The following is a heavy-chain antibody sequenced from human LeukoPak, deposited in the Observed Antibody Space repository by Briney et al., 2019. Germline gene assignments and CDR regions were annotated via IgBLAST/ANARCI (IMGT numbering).Heavy chain of an antibody. CDR1: GFTFSSYS. CDR2: ISSSRSYI. J-gene: IGHJ3*02. V-gene: IGHV3-21*01. Sequence: GGSLRLSCAASGFTFSSYSMNWVRQAPGKGLEWVSSISSSRSYIYYADSVKGRFTISRDNAKNSLYLQMNSLRAEDTAVYYCARDYDFWSGLPETHGFDIWGQGTMVTVSS. CDR3: ARDYDFWSGLPETHGFDI. D-gene: IGHD3-3*01.